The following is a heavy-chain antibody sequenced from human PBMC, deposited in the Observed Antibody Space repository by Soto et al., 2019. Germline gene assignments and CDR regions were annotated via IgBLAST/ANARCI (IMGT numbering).Heavy chain of an antibody. D-gene: IGHD6-19*01. V-gene: IGHV4-59*01. J-gene: IGHJ5*02. CDR3: ARSIAVAPWWFDP. CDR1: GGSISSYY. Sequence: SETLSLTWTVSGGSISSYYWSWIRQPPGKGLEWIGYIYYSGSTNYNPSLKSRVTISVDTSKNQFSLKLSSVTAADTAVYYCARSIAVAPWWFDPWGQGTLVTVSS. CDR2: IYYSGST.